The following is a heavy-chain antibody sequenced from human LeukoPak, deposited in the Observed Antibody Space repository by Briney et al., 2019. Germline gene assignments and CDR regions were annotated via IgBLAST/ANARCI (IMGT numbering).Heavy chain of an antibody. D-gene: IGHD5-18*01. V-gene: IGHV1-8*01. CDR2: MNPNSGNT. CDR1: GYTFTSYD. J-gene: IGHJ6*02. CDR3: GYSYGSYFYGVDV. Sequence: ASVKVSCNASGYTFTSYDIKWVRQATGQGLEWMGWMNPNSGNTGYAQKFQGRVSMTRDTSIITAYMELRSLRFEDTAVYYCGYSYGSYFYGVDVWGQGTTVTVSS.